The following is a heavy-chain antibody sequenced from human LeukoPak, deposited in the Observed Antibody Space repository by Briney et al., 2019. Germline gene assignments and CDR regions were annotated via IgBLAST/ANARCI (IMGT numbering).Heavy chain of an antibody. D-gene: IGHD5-12*01. J-gene: IGHJ4*02. Sequence: GGSLRLSCAASGFTFSHYWMTWVRQAPGKGLEWVAQIDQDGSEEYFMDSVKARFTISRDNAKNSVFLQMNSLRAEDTAVYYCVRDGGVSGYDLLDYWGQGTLVTVSS. CDR2: IDQDGSEE. CDR3: VRDGGVSGYDLLDY. V-gene: IGHV3-7*01. CDR1: GFTFSHYW.